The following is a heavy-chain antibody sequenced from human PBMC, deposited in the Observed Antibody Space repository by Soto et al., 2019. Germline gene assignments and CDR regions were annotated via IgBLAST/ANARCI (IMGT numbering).Heavy chain of an antibody. J-gene: IGHJ4*02. CDR1: GFTLSNYW. CDR3: ARGVSGYYGFDY. V-gene: IGHV3-74*01. CDR2: IKGDETST. D-gene: IGHD5-12*01. Sequence: EVQLVEAGGGPAQFGGSLRLSFAASGFTLSNYWMHWVRQVTGKGLVWVSRIKGDETSTGYADAVKGRFTIFSDNVKNTLYLQMSILRAEETAVYYCARGVSGYYGFDYWGKGTRVTVSS.